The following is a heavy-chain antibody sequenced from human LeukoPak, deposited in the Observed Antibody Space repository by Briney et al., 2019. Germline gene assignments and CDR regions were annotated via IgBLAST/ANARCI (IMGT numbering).Heavy chain of an antibody. J-gene: IGHJ4*02. CDR2: ITPILGIA. CDR1: GGTFSSYA. CDR3: ARGGWYLDY. D-gene: IGHD6-19*01. Sequence: ASVKVSCKASGGTFSSYAISWVRQAPGQGLEWMGRITPILGIANYAQKFQGRVTITADKSTSTAYMELSSLRSEDTAVYYCARGGWYLDYWGQGTLVTVSS. V-gene: IGHV1-69*04.